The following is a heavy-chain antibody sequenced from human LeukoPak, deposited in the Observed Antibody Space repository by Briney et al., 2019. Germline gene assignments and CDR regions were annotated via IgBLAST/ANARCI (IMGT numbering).Heavy chain of an antibody. CDR2: IYHSGST. D-gene: IGHD3-10*01. CDR1: GGSISSSNW. V-gene: IGHV4-4*02. J-gene: IGHJ4*02. CDR3: ARALGSGSYPY. Sequence: SETLSLTCAVSGGSISSSNWWSWVRQPPGKGLEWIGEIYHSGSTNYNPSLKSRVTISVDKSKNQFSLKLNSVTPEDTAVYYCARALGSGSYPYWGQGTLVTVSS.